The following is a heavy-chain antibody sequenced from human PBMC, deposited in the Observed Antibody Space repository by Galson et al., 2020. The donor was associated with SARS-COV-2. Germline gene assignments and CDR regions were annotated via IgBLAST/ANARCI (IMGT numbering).Heavy chain of an antibody. D-gene: IGHD3-10*01. CDR1: GFTFSSYG. J-gene: IGHJ4*02. CDR3: ARDWALGYYGSGIGD. Sequence: GGSLRLSCAASGFTFSSYGMHWVRQAPGKGLEWVAVIWYDGSNKYYADSVKGRFTISRDNSKNTLYLQMNSLRAEDTAVYYCARDWALGYYGSGIGDWGQGTLVTVSS. CDR2: IWYDGSNK. V-gene: IGHV3-33*01.